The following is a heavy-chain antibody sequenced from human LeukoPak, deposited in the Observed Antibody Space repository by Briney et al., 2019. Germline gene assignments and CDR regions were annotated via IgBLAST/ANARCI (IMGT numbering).Heavy chain of an antibody. CDR1: GGSFSGYY. D-gene: IGHD3-3*01. Sequence: SETLSLTCAVYGGSFSGYYWSWIRQPPGKGLEWIGEINHSGSTNYNPSLKSRVTISVDTSKNQFSLKLSSVTAADTAVYYCARRCAITIFGVVMKGSRNWFDPWGQGTLVTVSS. CDR3: ARRCAITIFGVVMKGSRNWFDP. J-gene: IGHJ5*02. CDR2: INHSGST. V-gene: IGHV4-34*01.